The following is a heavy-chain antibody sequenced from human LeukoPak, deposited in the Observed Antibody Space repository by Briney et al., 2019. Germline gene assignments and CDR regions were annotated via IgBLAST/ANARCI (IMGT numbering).Heavy chain of an antibody. CDR1: GGSISSGSYY. D-gene: IGHD2-15*01. J-gene: IGHJ6*03. Sequence: SQTLSLTCTVSGGSISSGSYYWSWIRQPAGKGLEWIGRIYTSGSTNYNPSLKSRVTISVDTSKNQFSLKLSSVTAADTAVYYCATQSATYYYYYMDVWSKGTTVTVSS. CDR2: IYTSGST. CDR3: ATQSATYYYYYMDV. V-gene: IGHV4-61*02.